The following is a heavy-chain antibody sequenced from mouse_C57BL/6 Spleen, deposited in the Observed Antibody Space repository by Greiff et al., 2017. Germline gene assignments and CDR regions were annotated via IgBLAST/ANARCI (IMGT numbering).Heavy chain of an antibody. Sequence: VQLQESGPELVKPGASVKISCKASGYAFSSSWMNWVKQRPGKGLEWIGRIYPGDGDTNYNGKFKGKATLTADKSSSTAYMQLSSLTSEDSAVYFCAIYYGSEYFDVWGTGTTVTVSS. CDR3: AIYYGSEYFDV. CDR2: IYPGDGDT. CDR1: GYAFSSSW. D-gene: IGHD1-1*01. V-gene: IGHV1-82*01. J-gene: IGHJ1*03.